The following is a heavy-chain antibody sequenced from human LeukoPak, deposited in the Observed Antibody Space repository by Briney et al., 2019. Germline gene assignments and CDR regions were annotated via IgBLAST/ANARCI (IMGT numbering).Heavy chain of an antibody. V-gene: IGHV1-3*01. J-gene: IGHJ4*02. CDR3: ARVAGQQLVFYDY. Sequence: EASVTVSCKASGYTFTSYAMHWVRQAPGQRLEWMGWINAGNGNTKYSQKFQGRVTITRDTSASTAYMELSSLRSEDTAVYYCARVAGQQLVFYDYWGQGTLVTVSS. D-gene: IGHD6-13*01. CDR2: INAGNGNT. CDR1: GYTFTSYA.